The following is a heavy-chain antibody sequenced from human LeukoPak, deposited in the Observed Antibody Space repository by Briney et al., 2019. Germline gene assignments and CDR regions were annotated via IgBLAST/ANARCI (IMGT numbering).Heavy chain of an antibody. D-gene: IGHD3-22*01. CDR3: ARDSSPWYYYDRSGSNGFDP. CDR1: GFTFSSYA. J-gene: IGHJ5*02. Sequence: GGSLRLSCAASGFTFSSYAIHWVRQAPGKGLEWVAVIAYDGGNKYYADSVKGRFTISRDNSKNTLFLQMNSLRAGDTAVYYCARDSSPWYYYDRSGSNGFDPWGQGTLVTVSS. CDR2: IAYDGGNK. V-gene: IGHV3-30-3*01.